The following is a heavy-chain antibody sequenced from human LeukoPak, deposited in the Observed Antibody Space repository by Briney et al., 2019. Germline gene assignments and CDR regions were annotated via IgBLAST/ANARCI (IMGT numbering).Heavy chain of an antibody. Sequence: GASVKVSCKASGGTFSSYAISWVRQAPGQGLEWMGGIIPIFGTANYAQKFQGRVTMTTDTSTSTAYVELRSLRSDDTAVYYCARGGGLRQSDYWGQGTLVTVSS. CDR1: GGTFSSYA. J-gene: IGHJ4*02. V-gene: IGHV1-69*05. CDR2: IIPIFGTA. D-gene: IGHD3-22*01. CDR3: ARGGGLRQSDY.